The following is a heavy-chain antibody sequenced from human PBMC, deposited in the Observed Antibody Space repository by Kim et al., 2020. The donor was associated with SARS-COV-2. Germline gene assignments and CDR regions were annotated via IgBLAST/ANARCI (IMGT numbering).Heavy chain of an antibody. Sequence: GGSLRLSFAASGFTFSSYGMHWVRQAPGKGLEWVAVISYDGSNKYYAASVKGRFTISRDNSKNTLYLQMNSLRAEDTAVYYCAKAPYYGSGSYFGDYWGQGTLVTVSS. V-gene: IGHV3-30*18. CDR3: AKAPYYGSGSYFGDY. J-gene: IGHJ4*02. CDR1: GFTFSSYG. D-gene: IGHD3-10*01. CDR2: ISYDGSNK.